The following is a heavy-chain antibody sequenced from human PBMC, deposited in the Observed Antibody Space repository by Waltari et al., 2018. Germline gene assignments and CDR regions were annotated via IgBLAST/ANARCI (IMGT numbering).Heavy chain of an antibody. CDR1: GFTFSSYE. Sequence: EVQLVESGGGLVQPGGSLRLSCAASGFTFSSYEMNWVRQAPGKGLEWVSYISSSVSTIYYADSVKGRFTIARDNAKNSLYLQRNRLRAEDTAVYYCAREAEQQRANWGQGTLVTVSS. CDR2: ISSSVSTI. V-gene: IGHV3-48*03. CDR3: AREAEQQRAN. J-gene: IGHJ4*02. D-gene: IGHD6-13*01.